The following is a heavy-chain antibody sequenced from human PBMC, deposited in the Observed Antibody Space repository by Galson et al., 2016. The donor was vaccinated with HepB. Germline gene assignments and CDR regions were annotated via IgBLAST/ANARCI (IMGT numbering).Heavy chain of an antibody. J-gene: IGHJ3*02. CDR2: IYYSGST. V-gene: IGHV4-31*02. CDR1: GASIRSGDYF. D-gene: IGHD4-17*01. CDR3: ARDNGDYGDALDI. Sequence: SGASIRSGDYFWSWIRQHPGKGLEWIGYIYYSGSTFYNPTLKSRINITLDTSKNQFSLKLTSVTAADPAVYYCARDNGDYGDALDIWGQGRVVTVSS.